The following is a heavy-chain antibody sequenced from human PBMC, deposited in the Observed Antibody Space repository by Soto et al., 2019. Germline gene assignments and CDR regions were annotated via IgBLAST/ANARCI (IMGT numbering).Heavy chain of an antibody. CDR3: ARDGGYTGYEEGNPFDI. CDR1: GGSISHHY. D-gene: IGHD5-12*01. CDR2: MYVTGTT. V-gene: IGHV4-4*07. J-gene: IGHJ3*02. Sequence: QVQLQESGPGLVKPSETLSLICTVSGGSISHHYWSWIRQPAGTRLEWIGRMYVTGTTNYNPSLKNLVSMSIDTSKNQFSLKLSSVTAADTAVSYCARDGGYTGYEEGNPFDIWGQGTMCTVSS.